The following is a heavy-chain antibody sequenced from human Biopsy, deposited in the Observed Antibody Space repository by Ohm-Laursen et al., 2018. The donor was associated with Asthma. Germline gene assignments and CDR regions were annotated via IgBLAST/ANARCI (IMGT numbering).Heavy chain of an antibody. CDR1: PGSISDYY. V-gene: IGHV4-59*01. Sequence: GTLSLTCTVSPGSISDYYWNWIRPFPGKGLEWIGYVYSTGSTRYNPSLKSRVTISVDTSVNQVSLGLSSVTAADTAMYYCARATSTWSQSGPHYFDHWGQGALVTVSS. CDR3: ARATSTWSQSGPHYFDH. J-gene: IGHJ4*02. CDR2: VYSTGST. D-gene: IGHD6-13*01.